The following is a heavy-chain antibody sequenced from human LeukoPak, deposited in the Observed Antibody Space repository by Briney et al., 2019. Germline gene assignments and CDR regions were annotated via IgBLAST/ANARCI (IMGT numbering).Heavy chain of an antibody. D-gene: IGHD2-2*01. CDR3: ATFYRSTRLGYWFDP. Sequence: GASVEVSCKVSGYTLTELSMHRVRQAPGKGLEWMGGFDPEDDEAIYAQKFQGRVTMTEDTSTDTAYMELSSLRSEDTAVYYCATFYRSTRLGYWFDPWGQGTLVTVSS. CDR1: GYTLTELS. V-gene: IGHV1-24*01. CDR2: FDPEDDEA. J-gene: IGHJ5*02.